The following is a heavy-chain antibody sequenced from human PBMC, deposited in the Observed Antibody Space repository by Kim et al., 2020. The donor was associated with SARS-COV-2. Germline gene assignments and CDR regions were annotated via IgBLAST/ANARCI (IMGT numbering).Heavy chain of an antibody. V-gene: IGHV4-31*03. D-gene: IGHD3-22*01. CDR1: GGSISSGGYY. J-gene: IGHJ3*02. Sequence: SETLSLTCTVSGGSISSGGYYWSWIRQHPGKGLEWIGYIYYSGSTYYNPSLKSRVTISVDTSKNQFSLKLSSVTAANTAMYYCARARTPMIVMVINAFDIWAQGTMATVS. CDR3: ARARTPMIVMVINAFDI. CDR2: IYYSGST.